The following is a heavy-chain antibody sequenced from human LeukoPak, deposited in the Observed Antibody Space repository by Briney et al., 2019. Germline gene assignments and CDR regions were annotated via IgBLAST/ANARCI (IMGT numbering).Heavy chain of an antibody. CDR2: IKQDGSEK. CDR3: ARSVTMIVVGKDNWFDP. D-gene: IGHD3-22*01. V-gene: IGHV3-7*03. J-gene: IGHJ5*02. CDR1: GFTFSSYW. Sequence: QPGGSLRLSCSASGFTFSSYWMSWVRQAPGKGLEWVANIKQDGSEKYYVDSVKGRFTISRDNAKNSLYLQMNSLRAEDTAVYYCARSVTMIVVGKDNWFDPWGQGTLVTVSS.